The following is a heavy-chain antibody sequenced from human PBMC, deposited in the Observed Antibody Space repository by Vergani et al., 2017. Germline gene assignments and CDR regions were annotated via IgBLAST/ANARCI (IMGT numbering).Heavy chain of an antibody. Sequence: LQLVESGGGLVQPGGSLRLSCAASGFALNRHAMYWVRQAPGKGLEWVVGISFDGTNEYYPDLVKGRFTISRDIAKNTLYLQVRSLRLEDTGVYHCVRDRGLCAGGRCYTEAWDYWGQGTPVTVSS. CDR3: VRDRGLCAGGRCYTEAWDY. D-gene: IGHD2-2*02. J-gene: IGHJ4*02. CDR1: GFALNRHA. CDR2: ISFDGTNE. V-gene: IGHV3-30-3*01.